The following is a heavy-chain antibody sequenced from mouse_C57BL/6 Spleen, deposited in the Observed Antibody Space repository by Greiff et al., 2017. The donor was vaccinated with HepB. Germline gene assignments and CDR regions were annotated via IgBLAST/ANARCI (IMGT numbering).Heavy chain of an antibody. CDR2: IDPSDSET. CDR3: ARERTGTGLDY. Sequence: QVQLQQPGAELVRPGSSVKLSCKASGYTFTSYWMHWVKQRPIQGLEWIGNIDPSDSETHYNQKFKDKATLTVDKSSSTAYMQLSSLTSEDSAVYYCARERTGTGLDYWGQGTTLTVSS. D-gene: IGHD4-1*01. CDR1: GYTFTSYW. J-gene: IGHJ2*01. V-gene: IGHV1-52*01.